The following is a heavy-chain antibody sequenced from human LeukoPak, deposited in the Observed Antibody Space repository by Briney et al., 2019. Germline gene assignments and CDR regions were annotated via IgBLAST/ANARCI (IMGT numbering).Heavy chain of an antibody. J-gene: IGHJ5*02. CDR1: GYTFTSYG. CDR2: ISAYNGNT. D-gene: IGHD3-3*01. V-gene: IGHV1-18*01. CDR3: ARDPTSTHITIFEVVSDWFDP. Sequence: GASVKVSCKASGYTFTSYGISWVRQAPGQGLEWMGWISAYNGNTNYAQKLRGRVTMTTDTSTSTAYMELRSLRSDDTAVYYCARDPTSTHITIFEVVSDWFDPWGQGTLVTVSS.